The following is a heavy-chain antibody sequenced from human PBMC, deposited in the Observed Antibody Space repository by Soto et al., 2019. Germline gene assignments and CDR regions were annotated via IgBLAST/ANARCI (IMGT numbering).Heavy chain of an antibody. V-gene: IGHV3-23*01. CDR3: AAPRAAVPHTRYVDP. CDR2: IGSGSRGT. Sequence: EAQLLESGGGLVQPGGSLRLSCAASGFAFSNFAMSWVRQAPGKGLEWVSAIGSGSRGTHYAESVEDRFTISRDDSKNTLYLQLNSLTAADTAVYYCAAPRAAVPHTRYVDPWGQGTPVTVSP. CDR1: GFAFSNFA. J-gene: IGHJ5*02. D-gene: IGHD6-13*01.